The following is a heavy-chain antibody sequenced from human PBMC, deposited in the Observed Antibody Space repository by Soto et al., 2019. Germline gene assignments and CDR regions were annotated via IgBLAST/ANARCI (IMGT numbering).Heavy chain of an antibody. Sequence: PSETLSLTCAVYGGSFSGYYWSWIRQPPGKGLEWIGEINHSGSTNYNPSLKSRVTISVDTSKNQFSLKLSSVTAADTAVYYCARGRGAADHRGAFDIWGQGTMVTVSS. CDR2: INHSGST. V-gene: IGHV4-34*01. CDR1: GGSFSGYY. J-gene: IGHJ3*02. CDR3: ARGRGAADHRGAFDI. D-gene: IGHD6-13*01.